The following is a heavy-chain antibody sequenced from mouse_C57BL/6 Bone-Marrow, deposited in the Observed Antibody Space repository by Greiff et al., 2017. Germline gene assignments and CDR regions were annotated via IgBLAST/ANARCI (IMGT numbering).Heavy chain of an antibody. CDR2: IYPRDGST. D-gene: IGHD1-1*01. Sequence: QVQLKESGPELVKPGASVKLSCKASGYTFTSYDINWVKQRPGQGLGWIGWIYPRDGSTKYNEKFKGKATVTVDTSSSTAYMELHSLTSEDSAVYFCARDYGSSYWYFDVWGTGTTVTVSS. CDR1: GYTFTSYD. J-gene: IGHJ1*03. V-gene: IGHV1-85*01. CDR3: ARDYGSSYWYFDV.